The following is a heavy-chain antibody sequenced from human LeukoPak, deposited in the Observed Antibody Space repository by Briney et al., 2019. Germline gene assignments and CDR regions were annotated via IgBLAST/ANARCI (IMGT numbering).Heavy chain of an antibody. V-gene: IGHV3-23*01. CDR2: ISDSGGST. Sequence: PGGSLRLSCAASGFIFSTYAMNWVRQAPGKGLEWVSGISDSGGSTYYADSVKGRFTISRDNSKNTLYLQMNSLRAEDTAVDYCAKDRYSNFGNWFDPWGQGTLVTVFS. D-gene: IGHD4-11*01. CDR1: GFIFSTYA. CDR3: AKDRYSNFGNWFDP. J-gene: IGHJ5*02.